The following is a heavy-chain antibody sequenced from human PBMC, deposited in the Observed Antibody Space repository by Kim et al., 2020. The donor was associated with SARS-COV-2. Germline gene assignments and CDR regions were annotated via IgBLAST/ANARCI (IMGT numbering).Heavy chain of an antibody. J-gene: IGHJ6*02. CDR2: ISSSSSYI. V-gene: IGHV3-21*01. Sequence: GGSLRLSCAASGFTVSSYSMNWVRQAPGKGLEWVSSISSSSSYIYYADSVKGRFTISRDNAKNSLYLQMNSLRAEDTAVYYCARSLSVKMATIVERGYYYYGMDVWGQGTTVTVSS. D-gene: IGHD5-12*01. CDR1: GFTVSSYS. CDR3: ARSLSVKMATIVERGYYYYGMDV.